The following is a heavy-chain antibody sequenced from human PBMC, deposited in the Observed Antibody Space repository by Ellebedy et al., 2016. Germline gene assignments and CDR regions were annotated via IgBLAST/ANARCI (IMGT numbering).Heavy chain of an antibody. D-gene: IGHD3-16*02. CDR3: ARRYVWGSYRWFDP. CDR1: GGSFSGYY. J-gene: IGHJ5*02. CDR2: INHSGST. V-gene: IGHV4-34*01. Sequence: SETLSLXXAVYGGSFSGYYWSWIRQPPGKGLEWIGEINHSGSTNYNPSLKSRVTISVDTSKNQFSLKLSSVTAADTAVYYCARRYVWGSYRWFDPWGQGTLVTVSS.